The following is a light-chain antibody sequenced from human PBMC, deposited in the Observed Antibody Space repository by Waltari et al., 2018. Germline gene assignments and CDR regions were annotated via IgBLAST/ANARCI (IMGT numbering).Light chain of an antibody. J-gene: IGLJ3*02. CDR1: SPNIGSKF. CDR3: ASWDDSLSHWV. CDR2: RNT. Sequence: QSVPTQPPSASGTPGQRLSISCSGSSPNIGSKFVSLYQQLPGSAPKLLIIRNTQRSSGVPDRFSASKSGTSASLAISGLRSDDEGYYYCASWDDSLSHWVFGGGTKVTVL. V-gene: IGLV1-47*01.